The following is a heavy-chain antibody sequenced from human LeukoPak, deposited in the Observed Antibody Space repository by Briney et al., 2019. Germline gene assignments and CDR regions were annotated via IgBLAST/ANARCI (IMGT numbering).Heavy chain of an antibody. CDR2: LSYDGGNQ. V-gene: IGHV3-30-3*01. Sequence: GGSLRLSCAASGFTFRNAWMNWVRQAPGKGLEWVAVLSYDGGNQYYADSVKGRFTISRDNPKNTLYLQMNSLRPEDTAVYHYARSHGDWQWLTNYWGQGTLVTVSS. CDR1: GFTFRNAW. D-gene: IGHD6-19*01. CDR3: ARSHGDWQWLTNY. J-gene: IGHJ4*02.